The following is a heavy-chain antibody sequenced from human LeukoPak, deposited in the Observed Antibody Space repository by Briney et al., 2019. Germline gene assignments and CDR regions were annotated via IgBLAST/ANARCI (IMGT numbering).Heavy chain of an antibody. CDR2: ISAYNGNT. CDR3: ARDLGVPAADSYYYYGMDV. Sequence: ASVKVSCKASGYTFTSYGISWVRQAPGQGLEWMGWISAYNGNTNYGQKLQGRVTMTTDTSTSTAYMELRSLRSDDTAVYYCARDLGVPAADSYYYYGMDVWGQGTTVTVSS. D-gene: IGHD2-2*01. J-gene: IGHJ6*02. V-gene: IGHV1-18*01. CDR1: GYTFTSYG.